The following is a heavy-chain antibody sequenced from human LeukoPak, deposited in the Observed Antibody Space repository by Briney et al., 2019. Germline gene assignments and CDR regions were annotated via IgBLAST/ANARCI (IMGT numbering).Heavy chain of an antibody. D-gene: IGHD6-13*01. CDR3: ARDIEAAGLFLDY. V-gene: IGHV3-7*01. CDR2: MKYDGSEK. Sequence: GGSLRLSCAASGFTFSSYWMSWVRQAPGKGLEGVAKMKYDGSEKYYVDSVKGRFTISRDNAKNSLYLQMNSLRAEDTAVYYCARDIEAAGLFLDYWGQGTLVTVSS. J-gene: IGHJ4*02. CDR1: GFTFSSYW.